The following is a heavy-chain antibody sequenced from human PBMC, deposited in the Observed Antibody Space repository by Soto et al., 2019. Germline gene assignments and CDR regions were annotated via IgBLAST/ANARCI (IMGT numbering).Heavy chain of an antibody. D-gene: IGHD2-21*02. CDR3: ARAHIVVVTATVVPDY. CDR2: ISAYNGNT. V-gene: IGHV1-18*01. Sequence: QVQLVQSGAEVKKPGASVKVSCKASGYTFTSYGISWVRQAPGPGLEWMGWISAYNGNTNYAQKLQGRVTMTTDTSTSTAYMELRSLRSDDTAVYYCARAHIVVVTATVVPDYWGQGTLVTVSS. J-gene: IGHJ4*02. CDR1: GYTFTSYG.